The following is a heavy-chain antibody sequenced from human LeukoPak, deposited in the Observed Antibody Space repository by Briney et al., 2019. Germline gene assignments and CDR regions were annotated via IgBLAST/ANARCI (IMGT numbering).Heavy chain of an antibody. CDR2: IYSGGST. D-gene: IGHD3-10*01. Sequence: GGSLRLSCAASGFTFSGYSMNWVRQAPGKGLEWVSVIYSGGSTFYADSVKGRFTISRDNSKNTLYLQMNSLRAEDTAVYYCARGGYYYGSGSPDAFDIWGQGTMVTVSS. V-gene: IGHV3-53*01. J-gene: IGHJ3*02. CDR3: ARGGYYYGSGSPDAFDI. CDR1: GFTFSGYS.